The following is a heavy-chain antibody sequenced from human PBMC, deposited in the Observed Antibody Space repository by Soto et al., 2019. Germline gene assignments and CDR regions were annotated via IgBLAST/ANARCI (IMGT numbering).Heavy chain of an antibody. V-gene: IGHV1-18*04. J-gene: IGHJ4*02. Sequence: ASVKVSCKASGYTFTSYGISWVRQAPGQGLEWMGWISAYNGNTNYAQKLQGRVTMTTDTSTSTAYMELRSLRSDDTAVYYCARLGEFDTMIVAQLIDYWGQGTLVTVSS. CDR3: ARLGEFDTMIVAQLIDY. CDR2: ISAYNGNT. CDR1: GYTFTSYG. D-gene: IGHD3-22*01.